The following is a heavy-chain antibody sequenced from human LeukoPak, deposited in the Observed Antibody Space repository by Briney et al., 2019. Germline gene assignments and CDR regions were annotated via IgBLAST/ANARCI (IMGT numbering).Heavy chain of an antibody. D-gene: IGHD2-2*01. CDR2: ISSSSTR. J-gene: IGHJ4*02. CDR1: GFTFSSYN. CDR3: ARGRDCSSTSCFFDY. Sequence: GGSLRLSCAASGFTFSSYNMNWVRQAPGKGLEWVSYISSSSTRYYADSVKGRFTISRDNAKNSLYLQMNSLRAEDTAVYYCARGRDCSSTSCFFDYWGQGTLVTVSS. V-gene: IGHV3-48*01.